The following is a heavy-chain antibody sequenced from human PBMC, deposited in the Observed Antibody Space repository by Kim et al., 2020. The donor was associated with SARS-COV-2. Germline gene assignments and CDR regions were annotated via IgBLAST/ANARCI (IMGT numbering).Heavy chain of an antibody. D-gene: IGHD3-22*01. CDR1: GFTFSSYS. CDR2: ISSSSSTI. J-gene: IGHJ4*02. Sequence: GGSLRLSCAASGFTFSSYSMNWVRQAPGKGLEWVSYISSSSSTIYYADSVKGRFTISRDNAKNSLYLQMNSLRDEDTAVYYCARGVIYDSSGYYTPDVDYWGQGTLVTVSS. V-gene: IGHV3-48*02. CDR3: ARGVIYDSSGYYTPDVDY.